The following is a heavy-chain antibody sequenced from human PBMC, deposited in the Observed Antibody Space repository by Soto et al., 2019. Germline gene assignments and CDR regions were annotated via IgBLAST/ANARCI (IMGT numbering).Heavy chain of an antibody. D-gene: IGHD6-13*01. Sequence: GGSLRLSCAASGFTFSSYSMNWVRQAPGKGLEWVSSISSSSSYIYYADSVKGRFTISRDNAKNSLYLQMNSLRAEDTAVYYCARDNRQLVQAFDIWGQGTMVTVSS. CDR3: ARDNRQLVQAFDI. V-gene: IGHV3-21*01. CDR2: ISSSSSYI. CDR1: GFTFSSYS. J-gene: IGHJ3*02.